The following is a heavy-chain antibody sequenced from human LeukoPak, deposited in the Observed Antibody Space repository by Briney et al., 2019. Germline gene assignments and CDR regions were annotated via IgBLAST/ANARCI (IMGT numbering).Heavy chain of an antibody. CDR3: AKERDYGPADY. J-gene: IGHJ4*02. V-gene: IGHV3-23*01. CDR2: LSGSGSST. CDR1: GFIFNKHA. D-gene: IGHD4/OR15-4a*01. Sequence: PGGSLRLSCVASGFIFNKHAMSWVRQAPGKGLEWVSGLSGSGSSTDYADSVKGRFTVSRDNSKNTLFLQMSSLRAEDTAIYYCAKERDYGPADYWGQGTLVTVSS.